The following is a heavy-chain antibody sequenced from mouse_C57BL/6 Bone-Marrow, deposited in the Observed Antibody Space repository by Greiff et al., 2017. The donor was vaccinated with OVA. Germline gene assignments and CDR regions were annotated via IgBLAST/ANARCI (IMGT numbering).Heavy chain of an antibody. CDR3: ARGRKTTVVATDFDV. CDR1: GYTFTDYY. CDR2: IYPGSGNT. Sequence: QVQLQQSGAELVRPGASVKLSCKASGYTFTDYYIHWVKQRPGQGLEWIARIYPGSGNTYYNEKFKGKATLTADTSSSTAYMQLSSLTSEDSAVYGCARGRKTTVVATDFDVWGKGTTVTVSS. D-gene: IGHD1-1*01. J-gene: IGHJ1*03. V-gene: IGHV1-76*01.